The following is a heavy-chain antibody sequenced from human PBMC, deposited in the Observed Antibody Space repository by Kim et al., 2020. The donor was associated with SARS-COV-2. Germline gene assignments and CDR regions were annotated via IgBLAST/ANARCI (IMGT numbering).Heavy chain of an antibody. V-gene: IGHV1-69*13. CDR3: ARADILYSSGCSCYYYYCMDV. J-gene: IGHJ6*02. CDR2: IIPIFGTA. CDR1: GGTFSSYA. Sequence: SVKVSCKASGGTFSSYAISWVRQAPGQGLEWMGGIIPIFGTANYAQKFQGRVTITADESTSTAYMELSSLRSEDTAVYYCARADILYSSGCSCYYYYCMDVWGQGTTVTVSS. D-gene: IGHD6-19*01.